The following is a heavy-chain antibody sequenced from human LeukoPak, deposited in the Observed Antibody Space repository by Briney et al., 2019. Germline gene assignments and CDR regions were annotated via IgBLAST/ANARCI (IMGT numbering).Heavy chain of an antibody. V-gene: IGHV6-1*01. CDR3: ARSGKRGIVGATTISPRDNWFDP. CDR1: GDSVSSNSAA. D-gene: IGHD1-26*01. J-gene: IGHJ5*02. Sequence: SQTLSLTCAISGDSVSSNSAAWNWIRQSPSRGLEWLGRTYYRSKWYNDYAVSVKSRITINPDTSKNQFSLQLNSVTPEDTAVYYCARSGKRGIVGATTISPRDNWFDPWGQATLVTASS. CDR2: TYYRSKWYN.